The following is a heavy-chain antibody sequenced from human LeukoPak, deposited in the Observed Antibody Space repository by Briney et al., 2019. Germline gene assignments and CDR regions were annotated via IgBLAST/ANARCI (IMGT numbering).Heavy chain of an antibody. J-gene: IGHJ6*02. Sequence: PGGSLRLSCAASGFTFRDHYMSWIRQAPGKGLEWISYISPSGSSIYYADSVKGRFTISRGNAKNSLNLQMNSLRAEDTAMYYCARGHYGMDVWGQGTTVTVSS. CDR2: ISPSGSSI. V-gene: IGHV3-11*01. CDR1: GFTFRDHY. CDR3: ARGHYGMDV.